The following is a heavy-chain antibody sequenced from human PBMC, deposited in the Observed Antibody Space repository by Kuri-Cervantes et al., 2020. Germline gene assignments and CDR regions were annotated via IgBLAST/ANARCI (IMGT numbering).Heavy chain of an antibody. CDR2: INAGNGNT. D-gene: IGHD6-13*01. Sequence: ASVKVSCKASGYTFTSYAMHWVRQAPGQRLEWMGWINAGNGNTKYSQKFQGRVTITRDTSASTAYMELSSLRSEDTAVYYCSKDLSAFGIAAVFDYWGQGTLVTVSS. J-gene: IGHJ4*02. CDR1: GYTFTSYA. CDR3: SKDLSAFGIAAVFDY. V-gene: IGHV1-3*01.